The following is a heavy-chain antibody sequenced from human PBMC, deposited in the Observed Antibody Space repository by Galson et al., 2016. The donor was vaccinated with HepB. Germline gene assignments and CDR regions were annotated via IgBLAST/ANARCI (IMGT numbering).Heavy chain of an antibody. D-gene: IGHD4-17*01. CDR3: AKYGDEACWNFHH. CDR1: GFIFSSYR. J-gene: IGHJ1*01. V-gene: IGHV3-7*03. CDR2: IKENESKT. Sequence: SLRLSCAASGFIFSSYRMNWVRQAPGKGLEWVASIKENESKTFYVDSVKDRFTMSRDNAGDSVALQMNSLRAEDTAVYYCAKYGDEACWNFHHWGQGTLVTASS.